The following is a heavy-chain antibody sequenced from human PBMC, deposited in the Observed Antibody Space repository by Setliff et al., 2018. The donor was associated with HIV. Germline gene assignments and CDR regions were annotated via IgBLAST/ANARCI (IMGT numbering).Heavy chain of an antibody. CDR1: DDSINSGAYY. Sequence: SETLSLTCAVSDDSINSGAYYWSWIRQHPGKGLDWIGYIFNSGSAYYNPSLKSRLSISIDTSKKVFSLKLSSVTAADTAVYFCARVHRYWGSDYYYMDVWGKGTTVTVSS. J-gene: IGHJ6*03. V-gene: IGHV4-31*11. CDR3: ARVHRYWGSDYYYMDV. D-gene: IGHD3-16*01. CDR2: IFNSGSA.